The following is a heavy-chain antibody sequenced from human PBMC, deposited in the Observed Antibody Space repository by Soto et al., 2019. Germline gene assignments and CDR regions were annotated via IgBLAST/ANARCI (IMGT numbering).Heavy chain of an antibody. Sequence: PGGSLRLSCAASGFTFSDYYMSWTRQSPGEGLEWIAYIGGSGYTKYADSVKGRFTISGDNAKNSLYLQMNSLRVEDTAIYYCARGSVAVTVIPAVMDFQHWGQRTLVTVSS. CDR1: GFTFSDYY. J-gene: IGHJ1*01. CDR3: ARGSVAVTVIPAVMDFQH. D-gene: IGHD2-21*02. V-gene: IGHV3-11*05. CDR2: IGGSGYT.